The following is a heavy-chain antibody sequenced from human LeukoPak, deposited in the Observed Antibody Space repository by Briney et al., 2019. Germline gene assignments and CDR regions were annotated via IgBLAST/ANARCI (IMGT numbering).Heavy chain of an antibody. CDR1: GYTFGNYG. D-gene: IGHD2-15*01. CDR3: ARERSRYCSGGSCYFGRWFDP. Sequence: ASVKVSCKAAGYTFGNYGIKWVRQAPGQGLEWVGWISAYNGNTNYAQKLQGRVTMTTDTSTSTAYMELRSLRSDDTAVYSCARERSRYCSGGSCYFGRWFDPWGQGTLVTVSS. J-gene: IGHJ5*02. CDR2: ISAYNGNT. V-gene: IGHV1-18*01.